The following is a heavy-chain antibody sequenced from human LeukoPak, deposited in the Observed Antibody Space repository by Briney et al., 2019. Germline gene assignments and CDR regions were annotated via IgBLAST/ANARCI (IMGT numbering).Heavy chain of an antibody. CDR3: VRGRGSYGWFDP. CDR1: GFTSSSYW. J-gene: IGHJ5*02. CDR2: ISGDGNAR. D-gene: IGHD3-10*01. V-gene: IGHV3-74*01. Sequence: GGSLRLSCADSGFTSSSYWMHWVRQVPGKGLVWVSRISGDGNARNYADSVKGRFTISRDDAKNTVDLQMNSLRGEDTAVYYCVRGRGSYGWFDPWGQGTLVTVSS.